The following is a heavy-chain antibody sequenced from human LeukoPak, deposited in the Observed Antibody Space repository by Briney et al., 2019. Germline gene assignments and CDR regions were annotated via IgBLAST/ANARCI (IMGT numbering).Heavy chain of an antibody. CDR2: MNPNSGNT. V-gene: IGHV1-8*01. D-gene: IGHD2-2*01. Sequence: ASVKVSCKASGYTYTSYDINWVRQATGQGLEWMGWMNPNSGNTGYAQKFQGRVTMTRNTSISTAYMELSSLRSEDTAVYYCARTEGYCSSTSCYPNWFDPWGQGTLVTVSS. CDR3: ARTEGYCSSTSCYPNWFDP. CDR1: GYTYTSYD. J-gene: IGHJ5*02.